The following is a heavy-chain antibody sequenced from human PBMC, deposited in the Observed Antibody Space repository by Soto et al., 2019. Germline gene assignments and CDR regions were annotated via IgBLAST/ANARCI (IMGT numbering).Heavy chain of an antibody. CDR3: AKGGGTVTTGYFDY. CDR1: GFTFDDYA. CDR2: ISWNSGSI. D-gene: IGHD4-17*01. J-gene: IGHJ4*02. V-gene: IGHV3-9*01. Sequence: DVQLVESGGGLVQPGRSLRLSCAASGFTFDDYAMHWVRQAPGKGLEWVSGISWNSGSIGYADSVKGRFTISRDNAKNSLYLQMNSLRAEDTALYYCAKGGGTVTTGYFDYWGQGTLVTVSS.